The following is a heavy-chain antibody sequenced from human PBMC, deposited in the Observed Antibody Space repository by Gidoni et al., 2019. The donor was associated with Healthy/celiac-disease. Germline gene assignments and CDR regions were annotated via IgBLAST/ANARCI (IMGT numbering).Heavy chain of an antibody. J-gene: IGHJ3*02. Sequence: QVKLVQSGAEGKKPGASVKASGKAAGYTLPSYVSNWVRQAPGQGLEWMGIINPSGGSTIYAQKFQGGVTMTRDTSTSTVYMELSSLRSEDTAVYYCASPSYFYDGSGYYGDAFDIWGQGTMVTVSS. CDR2: INPSGGST. CDR1: GYTLPSYV. V-gene: IGHV1-46*01. CDR3: ASPSYFYDGSGYYGDAFDI. D-gene: IGHD3-22*01.